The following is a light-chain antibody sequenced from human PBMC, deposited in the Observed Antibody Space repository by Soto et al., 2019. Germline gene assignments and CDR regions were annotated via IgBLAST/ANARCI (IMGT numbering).Light chain of an antibody. Sequence: DIPMTQSPSSLSASVGDRVTITCRASRSINTYVNWYQQRPGKAPELLIYSASSLHTGVPSRFSGSGAETDFTFTINSLLPEDFAIYYCQQTYSTPRTFGQGTKVDIK. CDR1: RSINTY. J-gene: IGKJ1*01. CDR2: SAS. V-gene: IGKV1-39*01. CDR3: QQTYSTPRT.